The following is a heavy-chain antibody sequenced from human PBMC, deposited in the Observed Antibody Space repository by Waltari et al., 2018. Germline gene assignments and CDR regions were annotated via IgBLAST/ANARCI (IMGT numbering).Heavy chain of an antibody. Sequence: EVQLVESGGGLVQPGGSLSLFCSGSGLCLSSYWMHRGRQAPGKGLVWVSRIYTDGRSTDYADSVKSRFTISRDNAKNTLYLQMNSLRAEDTAVYYCARVVGASLFDFWGQGTLVTVSS. J-gene: IGHJ4*02. CDR3: ARVVGASLFDF. CDR2: IYTDGRST. CDR1: GLCLSSYW. V-gene: IGHV3-74*01. D-gene: IGHD1-26*01.